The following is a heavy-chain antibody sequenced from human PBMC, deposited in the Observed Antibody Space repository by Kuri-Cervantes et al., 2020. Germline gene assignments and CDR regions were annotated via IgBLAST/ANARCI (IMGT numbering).Heavy chain of an antibody. CDR2: IYYSGST. CDR3: ARVTAMVEHGRKYYYYGMDV. J-gene: IGHJ6*02. V-gene: IGHV4-39*07. CDR1: GGSISSSSYY. Sequence: SETLSLTCTVSGGSISSSSYYWGWIRQPPGKGLEWIGSIYYSGSTNYNPSLKSRVTISVDTSKNQFSPKLSSVTAADTAVYYCARVTAMVEHGRKYYYYGMDVWGQGTTVTVSS. D-gene: IGHD5-18*01.